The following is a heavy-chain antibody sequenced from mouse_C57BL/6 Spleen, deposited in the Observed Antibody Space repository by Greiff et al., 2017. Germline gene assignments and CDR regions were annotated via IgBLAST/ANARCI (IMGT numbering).Heavy chain of an antibody. CDR3: ARETNYSNYGGIDY. D-gene: IGHD2-5*01. V-gene: IGHV1-52*01. J-gene: IGHJ2*01. CDR2: IDPSDSET. Sequence: VQLQQPGAELVRPGSSVKLSCKASGYTFTSYWMHWVKQRPIQGLEWIGNIDPSDSETHYNQKFKDKATLTVDKSSSTAYMHLSSLTSEDSAVYYCARETNYSNYGGIDYWGQGTTLTVSS. CDR1: GYTFTSYW.